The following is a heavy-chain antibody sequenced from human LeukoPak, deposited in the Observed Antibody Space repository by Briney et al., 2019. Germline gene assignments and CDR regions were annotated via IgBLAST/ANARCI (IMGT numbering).Heavy chain of an antibody. J-gene: IGHJ6*03. Sequence: PGGSLRLSCAASGFTFDDYGMSWVRQAPGKGLEWVSGINWNGGSTGYADSVKGRFTISRDNSKNTLYLQMNSLRAEDTAVYYCARGGRDWLLNYYYYYYMDVWGKGTTVTISS. V-gene: IGHV3-20*04. CDR1: GFTFDDYG. D-gene: IGHD3/OR15-3a*01. CDR2: INWNGGST. CDR3: ARGGRDWLLNYYYYYYMDV.